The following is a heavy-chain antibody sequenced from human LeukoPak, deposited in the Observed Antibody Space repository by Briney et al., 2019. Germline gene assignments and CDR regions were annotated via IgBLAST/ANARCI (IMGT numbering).Heavy chain of an antibody. CDR3: ARDKVSGDSSGYYSLDY. CDR2: ISSSSSYI. CDR1: GFTFSSYS. V-gene: IGHV3-21*01. Sequence: PGGSLRLSCAASGFTFSSYSMNWVRQAPGKGLEWVSSISSSSSYIYYADSVEGRFTISRDNAKNSLYLQMNSLRAEDTAVYYCARDKVSGDSSGYYSLDYWGQGTLVTVSS. J-gene: IGHJ4*02. D-gene: IGHD3-22*01.